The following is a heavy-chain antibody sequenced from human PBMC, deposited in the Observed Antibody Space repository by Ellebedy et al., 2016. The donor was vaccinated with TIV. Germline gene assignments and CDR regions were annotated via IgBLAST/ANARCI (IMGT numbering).Heavy chain of an antibody. J-gene: IGHJ6*02. Sequence: AASVKVSCKASGYTFTSYGISWVRQAPGQGLEWMGWITTYNANTTYAQNFQGRVTMTTDTSTSTAYMELRSLRSDDTAVYYCARDVTVAGETGTHYYNGMDVWGQGTTVTVSS. V-gene: IGHV1-18*04. CDR1: GYTFTSYG. CDR3: ARDVTVAGETGTHYYNGMDV. CDR2: ITTYNANT. D-gene: IGHD6-19*01.